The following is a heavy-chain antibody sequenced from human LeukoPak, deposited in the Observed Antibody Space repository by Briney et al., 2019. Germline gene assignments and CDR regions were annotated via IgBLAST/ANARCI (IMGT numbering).Heavy chain of an antibody. J-gene: IGHJ6*03. D-gene: IGHD4-23*01. CDR1: GGTFSSYT. Sequence: SVKVSCKASGGTFSSYTISWVRQAPGQGLDRMGRIIPILGIANYGQKFKGRVTITADKSPSTAYMELSSLRSEDTAVYYCALRTVGTFYYYYYMDVWGKGTTVTVSS. CDR3: ALRTVGTFYYYYYMDV. V-gene: IGHV1-69*02. CDR2: IIPILGIA.